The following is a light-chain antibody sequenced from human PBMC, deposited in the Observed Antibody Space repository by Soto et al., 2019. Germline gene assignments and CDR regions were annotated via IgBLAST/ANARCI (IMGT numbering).Light chain of an antibody. CDR1: SSDVGSYNR. J-gene: IGLJ7*01. CDR3: SSYTSSSTFAV. CDR2: EVS. V-gene: IGLV2-18*02. Sequence: LTQPPSVSGSPGQSVTISCTGTSSDVGSYNRVSWYQQPPGTAPKLMIYEVSNRPSGVPDRFSGSKSGNTASLTISGLQAEDEADYYCSSYTSSSTFAVFGGGTQLTVL.